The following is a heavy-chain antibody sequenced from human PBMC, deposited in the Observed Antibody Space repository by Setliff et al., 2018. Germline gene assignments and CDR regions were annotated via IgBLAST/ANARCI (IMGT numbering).Heavy chain of an antibody. V-gene: IGHV3-7*01. CDR1: GGSCNGYY. D-gene: IGHD3-10*01. CDR3: ARDSLHKLLWVTESSDGVDV. CDR2: INPDGSEK. J-gene: IGHJ6*02. Sequence: ETLSLTCGVYGGSCNGYYCSWVRQPPGKGLEWLASINPDGSEKYYVDSVKGRFTISRDNAKKSLYLQMNIVRAEDTAVYYCARDSLHKLLWVTESSDGVDVWGQGTTVTVSS.